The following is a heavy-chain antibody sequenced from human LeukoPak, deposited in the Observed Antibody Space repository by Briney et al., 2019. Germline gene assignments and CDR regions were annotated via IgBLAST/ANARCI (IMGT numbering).Heavy chain of an antibody. J-gene: IGHJ4*02. CDR3: ARGTTRNYGDFDY. Sequence: ASVKVSCKVSGYTLTELSMHWVRQAPGKGLEWMGGFDPEDGETIYAQKFQGRVTLTRNPSISTACMEVSSLRSEDTAVYFCARGTTRNYGDFDYWGQGTLVTVSS. CDR2: FDPEDGET. D-gene: IGHD2/OR15-2a*01. CDR1: GYTLTELS. V-gene: IGHV1-24*01.